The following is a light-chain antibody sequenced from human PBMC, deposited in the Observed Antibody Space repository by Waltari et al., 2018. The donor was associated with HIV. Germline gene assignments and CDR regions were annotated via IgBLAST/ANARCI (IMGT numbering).Light chain of an antibody. CDR1: ESIGGW. V-gene: IGKV1-5*03. Sequence: DIQMTQSPSTLSASVGDRVTITCRARESIGGWLAWYQQKSGKAPKLLIRKASNLESGVPSRFSGSGYGTEFTLTITSLQPDDFATYHCQEYTSFSRTFGQGTKVEI. J-gene: IGKJ1*01. CDR2: KAS. CDR3: QEYTSFSRT.